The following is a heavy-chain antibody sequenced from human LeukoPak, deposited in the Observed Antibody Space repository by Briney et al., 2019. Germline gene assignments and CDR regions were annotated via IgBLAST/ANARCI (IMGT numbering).Heavy chain of an antibody. CDR2: IYPGDSDT. J-gene: IGHJ4*02. V-gene: IGHV5-51*03. CDR1: GYSFTSYW. CDR3: ARPNIYDSSGYPEY. Sequence: GESPKISCKGSGYSFTSYWSGWVRQMPGKGLEWMGIIYPGDSDTRYSPSFQGQVTISADKSISTAYLQWSSLKASDTAMYYCARPNIYDSSGYPEYWGRGTLVTVSS. D-gene: IGHD3-22*01.